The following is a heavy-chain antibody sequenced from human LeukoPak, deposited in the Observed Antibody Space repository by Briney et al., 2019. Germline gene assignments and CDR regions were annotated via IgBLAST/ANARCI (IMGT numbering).Heavy chain of an antibody. J-gene: IGHJ4*02. D-gene: IGHD3-10*01. CDR2: IKSKTDGGTI. Sequence: GGSLRLSCAASGFTFSDAWMSWVRQAPGKGLEWVGRIKSKTDGGTIDYAAPVKGRFTISRDDSKNTLYLQVNSLKSEDTAVYYCSSLAMIRGVMPFDYWGQGTLVTVSS. CDR1: GFTFSDAW. CDR3: SSLAMIRGVMPFDY. V-gene: IGHV3-15*01.